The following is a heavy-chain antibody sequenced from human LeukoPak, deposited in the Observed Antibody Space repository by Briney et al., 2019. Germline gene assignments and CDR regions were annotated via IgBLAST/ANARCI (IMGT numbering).Heavy chain of an antibody. CDR3: ARGLAAAGDAFDI. CDR2: IIPIFGTA. J-gene: IGHJ3*02. CDR1: GGTFSSCA. V-gene: IGHV1-69*13. Sequence: GASVKVSCKASGGTFSSCAISWVRQAPGQGLEWMGGIIPIFGTANYAQKFQGRVTITADESTSTAYMELSSLRSEDTAVYYCARGLAAAGDAFDIWGQGTMVTVSS. D-gene: IGHD6-13*01.